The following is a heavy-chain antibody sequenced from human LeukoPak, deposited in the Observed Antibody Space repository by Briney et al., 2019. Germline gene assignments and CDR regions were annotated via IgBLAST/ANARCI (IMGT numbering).Heavy chain of an antibody. V-gene: IGHV1-18*01. Sequence: ASVKVSCKASGYTFTSYGISWVRQAPGQGLEWMGWISAYNGNTNYAQKLQGRVTMTTDTSTSTAYMELRSLRSGDTAVYYCARSPPYYYDSSGYYLQIYYYYGMDVWGQGTTVTVSS. J-gene: IGHJ6*02. CDR1: GYTFTSYG. CDR3: ARSPPYYYDSSGYYLQIYYYYGMDV. D-gene: IGHD3-22*01. CDR2: ISAYNGNT.